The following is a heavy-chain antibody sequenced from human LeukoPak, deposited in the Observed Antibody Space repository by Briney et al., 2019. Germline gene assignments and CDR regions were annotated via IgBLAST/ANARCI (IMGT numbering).Heavy chain of an antibody. CDR3: ARLFGEVTIYDY. CDR1: GFTFDDYG. J-gene: IGHJ4*02. D-gene: IGHD3-10*01. Sequence: PGGSLRLSCAASGFTFDDYGMSWVRHAPGRGLEWVASINQHGSQIHYVDSVKGRFTISRDNAKNSLYLEMSSLRAEDTAEYYCARLFGEVTIYDYWGQGTLVTVSS. CDR2: INQHGSQI. V-gene: IGHV3-7*01.